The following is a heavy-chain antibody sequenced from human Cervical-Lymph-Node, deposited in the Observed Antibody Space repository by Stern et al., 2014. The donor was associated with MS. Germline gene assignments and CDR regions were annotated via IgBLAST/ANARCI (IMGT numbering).Heavy chain of an antibody. D-gene: IGHD4-17*01. CDR2: IGTAGDT. CDR1: GFTFSSYD. CDR3: ARDYGDFVLDY. V-gene: IGHV3-13*01. J-gene: IGHJ4*02. Sequence: VQLVESGGGLVQPGGSLRLSCAASGFTFSSYDMHWVRQATGKGLEWVSAIGTAGDTYYPGSVKGRFTISRENAKNSLYLQMNSLRAGDTAVYYCARDYGDFVLDYWGQGTLVTVSS.